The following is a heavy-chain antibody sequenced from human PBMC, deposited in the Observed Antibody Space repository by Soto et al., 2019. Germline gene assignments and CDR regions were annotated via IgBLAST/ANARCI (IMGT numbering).Heavy chain of an antibody. CDR3: ARRRYGSGARDLGY. D-gene: IGHD3-10*01. CDR2: ITAYNGNT. J-gene: IGHJ4*02. CDR1: GYTFTSYG. Sequence: QVQLVQSGAEVKKPGASVKVSCKASGYTFTSYGITWVRQAPGQGLAWMGWITAYNGNTNYAQNLQGRVTMTTDTSTNTAYMELRSLRSDDTAVYYCARRRYGSGARDLGYWGQGTLVTVSS. V-gene: IGHV1-18*01.